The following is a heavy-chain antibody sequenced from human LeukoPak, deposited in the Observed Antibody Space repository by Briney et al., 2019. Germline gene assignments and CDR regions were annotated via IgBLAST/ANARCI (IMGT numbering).Heavy chain of an antibody. V-gene: IGHV3-9*01. D-gene: IGHD3-10*01. CDR1: GFTFDDFA. Sequence: GGSLRLSCAASGFTFDDFATHWVRQGPGKALEWVSLISWNSDTIEYVDSVKGRFSASRDNAKNSLYLPMHRLRIEDTAIYYCSKDVPPFGSGTSHFEHWGQGILVTVSS. CDR2: ISWNSDTI. J-gene: IGHJ4*02. CDR3: SKDVPPFGSGTSHFEH.